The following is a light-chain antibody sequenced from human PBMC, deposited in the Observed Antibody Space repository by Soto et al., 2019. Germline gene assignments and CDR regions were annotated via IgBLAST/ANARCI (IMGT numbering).Light chain of an antibody. CDR2: DAS. CDR1: QNVSSY. J-gene: IGKJ5*01. Sequence: EIVLTQSPATLSLSPGERATLSCRASQNVSSYLAWYQQKPGQAPRLLIYDASNRATGIPARFSGSGSGTDFTLTISSLEPEDSAVYYCQQRSNWPPITFGQGTRLEIK. CDR3: QQRSNWPPIT. V-gene: IGKV3-11*01.